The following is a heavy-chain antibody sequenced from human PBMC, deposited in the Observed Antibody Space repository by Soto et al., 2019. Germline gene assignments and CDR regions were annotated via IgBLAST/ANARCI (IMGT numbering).Heavy chain of an antibody. V-gene: IGHV3-53*01. D-gene: IGHD5-12*01. CDR3: ARRSGGGYAPYPDFDY. CDR2: IYSGGST. J-gene: IGHJ4*02. Sequence: EVQLVESGGGLIQPGGSLRLSCAASGFTVSSNYMSWVRQAPGKGLEWVSVIYSGGSTYYADSVKGRFTISRDNSKNTLYLQMTSLRAEDTAVYYCARRSGGGYAPYPDFDYWGQGTLVTVSS. CDR1: GFTVSSNY.